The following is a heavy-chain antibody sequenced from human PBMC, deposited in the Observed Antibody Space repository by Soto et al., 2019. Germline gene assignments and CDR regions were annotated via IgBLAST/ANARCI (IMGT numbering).Heavy chain of an antibody. CDR3: TTEKGY. CDR1: GFTFTNAW. CDR2: IRSKTDGGTP. J-gene: IGHJ4*02. V-gene: IGHV3-15*07. Sequence: EVQLVESGGGLVKPGESLRLSCAASGFTFTNAWMNWVRQAPGKGLEWVGRIRSKTDGGTPDYAAPVKGRFTISRDDSKNTLYVQMSSLKTENTAIYYCTTEKGYCGQGTLVTVSS.